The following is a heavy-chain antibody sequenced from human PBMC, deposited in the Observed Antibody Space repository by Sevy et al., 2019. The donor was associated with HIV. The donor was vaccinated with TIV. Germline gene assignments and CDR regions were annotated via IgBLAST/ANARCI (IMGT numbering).Heavy chain of an antibody. D-gene: IGHD3-22*01. CDR3: ARDRYDSSGYYFLLDDY. CDR2: IIPIFGTA. J-gene: IGHJ4*02. CDR1: GGTFSSYA. V-gene: IGHV1-69*13. Sequence: ASVKVSCKASGGTFSSYAISWVRQAPGQGLEWMGGIIPIFGTANYAQKFQGRVTITADESTSTAYMELSSLRSEDTAVYYCARDRYDSSGYYFLLDDYWGRGTLVTVSS.